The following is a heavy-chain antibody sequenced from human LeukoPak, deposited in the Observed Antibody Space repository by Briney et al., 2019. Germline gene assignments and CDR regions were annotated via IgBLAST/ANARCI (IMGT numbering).Heavy chain of an antibody. Sequence: SETLSLTRTVSGGSISSYYWSWIRQPPGKGLEWIGYIYYSGSTNYNPSLKSRVTISVDTSKNQFSLKLSSVTAADTAVYYCASFRGDDAFDIWGQGTMVTVSS. CDR3: ASFRGDDAFDI. D-gene: IGHD2-21*01. V-gene: IGHV4-59*08. J-gene: IGHJ3*02. CDR2: IYYSGST. CDR1: GGSISSYY.